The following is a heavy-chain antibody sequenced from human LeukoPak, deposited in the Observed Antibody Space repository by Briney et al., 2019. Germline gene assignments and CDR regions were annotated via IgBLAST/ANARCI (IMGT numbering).Heavy chain of an antibody. CDR3: AGGRRDGYNPTTGLDY. Sequence: PGGSLRLSCAASGFTFSRYGMHWVRQAPGKGLEWVAFIRYDGNNKYYADSVKGRFTISRDNSKNTLYLQMHSLRAEDTAVYYCAGGRRDGYNPTTGLDYWGQGTLVTVSS. CDR1: GFTFSRYG. V-gene: IGHV3-30*02. D-gene: IGHD5-24*01. CDR2: IRYDGNNK. J-gene: IGHJ4*02.